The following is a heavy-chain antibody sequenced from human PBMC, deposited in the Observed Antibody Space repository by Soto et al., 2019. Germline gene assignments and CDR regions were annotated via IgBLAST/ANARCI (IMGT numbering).Heavy chain of an antibody. V-gene: IGHV4-59*01. CDR2: IYYSGST. D-gene: IGHD5-18*01. Sequence: PSDTLSLTCTVSGGSISSYYWSWIRQPPGKGLEWIGYIYYSGSTNYNPSLKSRVTISVDTSKNQFSLKLSSVTAADTAVYYCARAAGRGYSYGYFYFDYWGQGTLVTVSS. J-gene: IGHJ4*02. CDR1: GGSISSYY. CDR3: ARAAGRGYSYGYFYFDY.